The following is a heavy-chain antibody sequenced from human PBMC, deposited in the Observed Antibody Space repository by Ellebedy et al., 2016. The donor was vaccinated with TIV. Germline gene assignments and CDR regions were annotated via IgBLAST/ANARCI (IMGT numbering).Heavy chain of an antibody. CDR3: ARTTHDYGDYATDY. J-gene: IGHJ4*02. CDR2: ISGSGGST. Sequence: GESLKISXAASGFTFSSYAMSWVRQAPGKGLEWVSAISGSGGSTYYADSVKGRFTISRDNAKNSLYLQMNRLRAEDTAVYYCARTTHDYGDYATDYWGQGTLVTVSS. V-gene: IGHV3-23*01. D-gene: IGHD4-17*01. CDR1: GFTFSSYA.